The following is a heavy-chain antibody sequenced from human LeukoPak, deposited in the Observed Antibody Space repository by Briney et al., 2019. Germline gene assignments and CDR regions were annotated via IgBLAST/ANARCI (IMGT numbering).Heavy chain of an antibody. CDR1: GFTFSGYS. CDR3: ARGIHTMVRGFIKGCFDY. D-gene: IGHD3-10*01. V-gene: IGHV3-48*02. Sequence: GGSLRLSCVASGFTFSGYSMNWVRQAPGKGLEWVSYTSSSSSPIYYADSVKGRFIISRDNAKNSLYLQMNSLRDEDTAVYYCARGIHTMVRGFIKGCFDYWGQGTLVTVSS. CDR2: TSSSSSPI. J-gene: IGHJ4*02.